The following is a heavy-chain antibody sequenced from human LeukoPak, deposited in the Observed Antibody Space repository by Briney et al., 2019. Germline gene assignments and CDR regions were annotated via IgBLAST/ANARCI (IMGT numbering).Heavy chain of an antibody. D-gene: IGHD6-19*01. CDR1: GFTFSSYA. Sequence: PGGSLRLSCAASGFTFSSYAMSWVRQAPGKGLVWVSRINSDGSSTSYADSVKGRFTISRDNAKNTLYLQMNSLRAEDTAVYYCARDKIAVAGRSWFDPWGQGTLVTVSS. J-gene: IGHJ5*02. CDR3: ARDKIAVAGRSWFDP. V-gene: IGHV3-74*01. CDR2: INSDGSST.